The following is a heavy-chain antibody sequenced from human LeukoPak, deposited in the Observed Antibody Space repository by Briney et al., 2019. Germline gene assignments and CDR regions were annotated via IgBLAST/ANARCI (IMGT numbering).Heavy chain of an antibody. CDR2: LYSSGST. CDR1: GGSISSGSNY. V-gene: IGHV4-61*02. CDR3: ARGLSRGFDN. Sequence: SETLSLTCTVSGGSISSGSNYWSWIRQPAGKGLEWIGRLYSSGSTNYSPSLKSRVTISVDTSKNQFSLKLSSVTAADTAVYYCARGLSRGFDNWGQGTLVTVSS. J-gene: IGHJ4*02.